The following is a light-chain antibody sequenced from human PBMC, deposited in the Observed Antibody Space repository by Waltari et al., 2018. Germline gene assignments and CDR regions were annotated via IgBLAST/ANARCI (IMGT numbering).Light chain of an antibody. Sequence: DIQMTQSPSSLSASVGDRVTITCRASQSISSYLNWYQQKPGKAPKILIYGASSLQSGVSARFSGSGSGTDFTLTISSLQPEDFATYYCQQSCSTPLTFGGGTKVEIK. CDR3: QQSCSTPLT. CDR1: QSISSY. J-gene: IGKJ4*01. V-gene: IGKV1-39*01. CDR2: GAS.